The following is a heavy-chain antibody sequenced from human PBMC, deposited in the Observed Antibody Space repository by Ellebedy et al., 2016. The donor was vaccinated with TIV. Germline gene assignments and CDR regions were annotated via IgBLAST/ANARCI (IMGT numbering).Heavy chain of an antibody. D-gene: IGHD3-10*01. J-gene: IGHJ4*02. V-gene: IGHV3-7*01. Sequence: GEYLKISCTVSGFTIGDYAMSWVRQAPGEGLEWVANIKEDGSVKDDMDSVKGRSTISRDNAKTSVYLQMNSLRAEDTAVYYCVPQGIPFDYWGQGTLVTVSS. CDR1: GFTIGDYA. CDR3: VPQGIPFDY. CDR2: IKEDGSVK.